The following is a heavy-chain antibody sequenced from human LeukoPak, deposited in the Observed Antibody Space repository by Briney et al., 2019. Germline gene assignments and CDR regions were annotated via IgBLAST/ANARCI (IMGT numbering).Heavy chain of an antibody. V-gene: IGHV3-66*01. CDR2: IYSSGST. D-gene: IGHD5-18*01. CDR3: ARDQAAMVSDAFDI. CDR1: GFTVSSNY. J-gene: IGHJ3*02. Sequence: PGGSPRLSCAASGFTVSSNYMNWVRQAPGKGLEWVSVIYSSGSTYYADAVKGRFTISRDNSKNTLYLQMNSLRAEDTAVYYCARDQAAMVSDAFDIWGQGTMVTVSS.